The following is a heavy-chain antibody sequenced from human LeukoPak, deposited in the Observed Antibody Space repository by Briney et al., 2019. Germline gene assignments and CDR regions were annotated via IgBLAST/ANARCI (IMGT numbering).Heavy chain of an antibody. Sequence: SETLSLTCTVSGGSISSYYWSWIRQPPGKGLEWIGYIYHSGSTNYNPSLKSRVTISVDTSKNQFSLKLSSVTAADTAVYYCARDGYSDAFDIWGQGTMVTVSS. V-gene: IGHV4-59*12. J-gene: IGHJ3*02. CDR1: GGSISSYY. CDR2: IYHSGST. D-gene: IGHD5-24*01. CDR3: ARDGYSDAFDI.